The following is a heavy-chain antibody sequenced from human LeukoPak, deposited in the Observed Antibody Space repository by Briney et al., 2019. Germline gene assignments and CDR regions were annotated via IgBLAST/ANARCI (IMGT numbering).Heavy chain of an antibody. J-gene: IGHJ4*02. Sequence: SETLSLTCTVSGGSISTYHWSWIRQSPRKGLEWIGYFYYNGDTKYNPSLKSRVVISADTSQNQLSLMLRSVTAPDTALYYCARDMSGFDYWGQGTLVTVSS. D-gene: IGHD3-10*02. CDR2: FYYNGDT. V-gene: IGHV4-59*01. CDR3: ARDMSGFDY. CDR1: GGSISTYH.